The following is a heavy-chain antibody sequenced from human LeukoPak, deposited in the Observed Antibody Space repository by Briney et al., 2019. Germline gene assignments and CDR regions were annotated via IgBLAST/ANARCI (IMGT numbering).Heavy chain of an antibody. CDR1: GYTFTGYY. D-gene: IGHD2-2*01. CDR2: LDHYSGGT. Sequence: ASVKVSCKASGYTFTGYYMHWVRQAPGQGLEWMGWLDHYSGGTNYAQNFQGRVTMTRDTSISTASMELSRLISDDTAGYYCARGAGTSWFDYWGQGTLVTVSS. J-gene: IGHJ5*01. V-gene: IGHV1-2*02. CDR3: ARGAGTSWFDY.